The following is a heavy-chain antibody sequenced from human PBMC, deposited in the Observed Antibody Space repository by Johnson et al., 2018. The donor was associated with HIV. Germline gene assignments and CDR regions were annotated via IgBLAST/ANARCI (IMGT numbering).Heavy chain of an antibody. D-gene: IGHD6-19*01. CDR3: ARDEYSSGWYHPDRIGVFDI. V-gene: IGHV3-30-3*01. CDR2: ISYDGSNK. CDR1: GFTFSTYA. Sequence: QAQLVESGGGVVQPGRSLRLSCAASGFTFSTYAMHWVRQAPGKGLEWVAVISYDGSNKYYVDSVKGRFTISRDNSKNTLYLQMNSLRVEDTAVYYCARDEYSSGWYHPDRIGVFDIWGQGTMVTVSS. J-gene: IGHJ3*02.